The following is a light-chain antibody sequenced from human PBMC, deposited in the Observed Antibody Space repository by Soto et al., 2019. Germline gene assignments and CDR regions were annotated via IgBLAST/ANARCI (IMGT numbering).Light chain of an antibody. CDR1: TGAVTSAHH. CDR2: DTS. CDR3: LVSYSGVRGF. J-gene: IGLJ2*01. Sequence: QTVVTQEPSLTVSPGGTVTLTCGSSTGAVTSAHHPHWLQQKPGQAPRTLIYDTSNKHSWTPGRFSGSLLGGKAALTLSGAQPEDEADYYCLVSYSGVRGFFGGGTKLTVL. V-gene: IGLV7-46*01.